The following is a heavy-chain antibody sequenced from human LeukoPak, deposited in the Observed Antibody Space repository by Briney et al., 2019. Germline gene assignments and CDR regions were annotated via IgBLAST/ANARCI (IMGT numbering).Heavy chain of an antibody. CDR2: ISSSGSYI. CDR1: GFTFSSYS. Sequence: PGGSLRLSCAASGFTFSSYSMNWVRQAPGKGLEWVSSISSSGSYIYYADSVKGRFTISRDNAKNSLYLQMNSLRAEDTAVYYCARTWDYCSGGSCPFDYWGQGTLVTVSS. D-gene: IGHD2-15*01. J-gene: IGHJ4*02. CDR3: ARTWDYCSGGSCPFDY. V-gene: IGHV3-21*01.